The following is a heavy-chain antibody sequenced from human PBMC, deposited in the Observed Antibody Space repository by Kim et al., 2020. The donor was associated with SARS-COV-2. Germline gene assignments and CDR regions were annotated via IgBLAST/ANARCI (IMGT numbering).Heavy chain of an antibody. CDR1: GYTFTSYA. D-gene: IGHD2-2*01. CDR2: INTNTGNP. J-gene: IGHJ6*02. Sequence: ASVKVSCKASGYTFTSYAMNWVRQAPGQGLEWMGWINTNTGNPTYAQGFTGRFVFSLDTSVSTAYLQISSLKAEDTAVYYCARGGYCSSTSCYAQYYYYGMDVRGQGTTVTVSS. CDR3: ARGGYCSSTSCYAQYYYYGMDV. V-gene: IGHV7-4-1*02.